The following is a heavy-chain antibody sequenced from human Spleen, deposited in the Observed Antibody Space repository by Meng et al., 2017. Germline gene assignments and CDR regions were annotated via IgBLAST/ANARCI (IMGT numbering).Heavy chain of an antibody. V-gene: IGHV1-2*02. J-gene: IGHJ4*02. CDR3: AIPQDCSGGSCYLDY. CDR2: INPKSGDT. Sequence: QVQLVQSGAGVKKPGASVKVSCKASGYTFPDYWLHWVRRAPGQGLEWMGGINPKSGDTHYAQRFQGRVTMTGDTSISTAYMELSGLRSDDTAMYYCAIPQDCSGGSCYLDYWGQGTLVTVSS. D-gene: IGHD2-15*01. CDR1: GYTFPDYW.